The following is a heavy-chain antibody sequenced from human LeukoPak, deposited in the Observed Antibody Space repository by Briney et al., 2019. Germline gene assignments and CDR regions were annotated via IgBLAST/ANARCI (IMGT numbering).Heavy chain of an antibody. CDR3: ARGPRRERPRNWFDP. D-gene: IGHD6-6*01. V-gene: IGHV4-59*12. Sequence: SETLSLTCTVSGGSISSYYWSWIRQPPGKGLEWIGYIYYSGSTNYNPSLKSRVTISVDTSKNQFSLKLSSVTAADTAVYYCARGPRRERPRNWFDPWGQGTLVTVSS. J-gene: IGHJ5*02. CDR2: IYYSGST. CDR1: GGSISSYY.